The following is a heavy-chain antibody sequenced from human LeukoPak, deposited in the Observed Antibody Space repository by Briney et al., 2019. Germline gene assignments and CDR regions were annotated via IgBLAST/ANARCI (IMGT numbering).Heavy chain of an antibody. J-gene: IGHJ4*02. D-gene: IGHD6-13*01. CDR3: AKVKIAAGRYYFDY. V-gene: IGHV3-43*02. CDR2: SRGDGGRT. CDR1: GFTFDDHV. Sequence: GGSLRLSCVASGFTFDDHVIHWVRQPPGKGLEWVSLSRGDGGRTYYADAVKGRFSISRDNSKNSVYLQMNSLRSDDTALYYCAKVKIAAGRYYFDYWGQGTLVTVSS.